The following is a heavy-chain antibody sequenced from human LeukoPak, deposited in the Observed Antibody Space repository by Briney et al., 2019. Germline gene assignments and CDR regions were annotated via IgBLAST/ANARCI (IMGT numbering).Heavy chain of an antibody. Sequence: SETLSLTCTVSGGSISSGSYYWSWIRQPAGKGLEWIGRIYTSGSTNYNPSLKSRVTISVDTSKNQFSLKLSSVTAADTAVYYCAREMTYYYDSSGYNPLDYWGQGTLVTVSS. J-gene: IGHJ4*02. CDR1: GGSISSGSYY. V-gene: IGHV4-61*02. CDR2: IYTSGST. D-gene: IGHD3-22*01. CDR3: AREMTYYYDSSGYNPLDY.